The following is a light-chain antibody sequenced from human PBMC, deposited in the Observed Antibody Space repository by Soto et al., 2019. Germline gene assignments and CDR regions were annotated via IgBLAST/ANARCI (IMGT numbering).Light chain of an antibody. CDR2: LVS. J-gene: IGKJ3*01. CDR1: QSLLHSNGYNY. CDR3: MQALQTPST. V-gene: IGKV2-28*01. Sequence: DIVMTQSPLSLPVTPGEPASISCRSSQSLLHSNGYNYLDSYLQKPGQSPQLLIYLVSNRASGGPDRFSGSGSGTDFTLKISRVEAEDVGVYYCMQALQTPSTFGPGTKVDI.